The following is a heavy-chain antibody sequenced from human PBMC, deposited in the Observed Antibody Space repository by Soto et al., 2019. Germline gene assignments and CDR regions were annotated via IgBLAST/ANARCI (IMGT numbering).Heavy chain of an antibody. CDR2: MSSSSSTI. Sequence: EVQLVESGGGLVQPGGSLRLSCAASGFTFSSYSMNWVRQAPGKGLEWVSYMSSSSSTIYYADSVKGGFTIPRASAKNSLYLQMNSLRAEDTAVYYCAAEATILTWFDPWGQGTRVTVSS. CDR3: AAEATILTWFDP. J-gene: IGHJ5*02. D-gene: IGHD5-12*01. V-gene: IGHV3-48*01. CDR1: GFTFSSYS.